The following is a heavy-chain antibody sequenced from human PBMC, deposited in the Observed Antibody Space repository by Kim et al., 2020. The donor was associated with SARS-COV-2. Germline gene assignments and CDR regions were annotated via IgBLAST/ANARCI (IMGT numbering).Heavy chain of an antibody. CDR3: ARGYSGYDRYYFDY. D-gene: IGHD5-12*01. V-gene: IGHV3-7*03. Sequence: GSLRLSCAASGFTFSSYWMSWVRQAPGKGLEWVANIKQDGSEKYYVDSVKGRFTISRDNAKNSLYLQMNSLRAEDTAVYYCARGYSGYDRYYFDYWGQGTLVTVSS. J-gene: IGHJ4*02. CDR2: IKQDGSEK. CDR1: GFTFSSYW.